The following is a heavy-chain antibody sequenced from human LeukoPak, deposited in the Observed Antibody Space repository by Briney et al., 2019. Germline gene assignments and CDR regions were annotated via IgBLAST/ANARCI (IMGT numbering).Heavy chain of an antibody. CDR3: AIDIVVVPAARGGPYYYYGMDV. V-gene: IGHV1-2*02. D-gene: IGHD2-2*01. J-gene: IGHJ6*02. CDR2: INPNSGGT. CDR1: GYTFTGYY. Sequence: EASVKVSCKASGYTFTGYYMHWVRQAPGQGLEWMGWINPNSGGTNYAQKFQGRVTMTRDTSISTAYMELSRLRSDDTAVYYRAIDIVVVPAARGGPYYYYGMDVWGQGTTVTVSS.